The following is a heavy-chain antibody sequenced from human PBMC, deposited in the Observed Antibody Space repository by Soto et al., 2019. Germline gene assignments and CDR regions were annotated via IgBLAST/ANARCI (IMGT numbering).Heavy chain of an antibody. J-gene: IGHJ5*02. CDR3: ARDPLQCSSTSCSPNWFDP. CDR1: GFTFSSYA. CDR2: ISSSSSTI. Sequence: TGGSLILSCAASGFTFSSYAMNWVRQAPGKGLEWVSYISSSSSTIYYADSVKGRFTISRDNAKNSLYLQMNSLRDEDTAVYYCARDPLQCSSTSCSPNWFDPWGQGTLVTVSS. V-gene: IGHV3-48*02. D-gene: IGHD2-2*01.